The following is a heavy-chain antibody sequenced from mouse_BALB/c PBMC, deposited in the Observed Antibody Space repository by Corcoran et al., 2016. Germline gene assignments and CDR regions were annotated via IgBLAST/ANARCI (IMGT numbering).Heavy chain of an antibody. D-gene: IGHD1-2*01. J-gene: IGHJ1*01. V-gene: IGHV1-18*01. CDR2: INPNNVGT. CDR1: GYTFTEYT. CDR3: ARGAHYDGYHWYFDV. Sequence: EVQLQQSGPELVKPGASVKISCKTSGYTFTEYTLHWVKQSHGTTLEWIGGINPNNVGTSYNQKVKGKATLTVDKFSSTAYMELRSLTSEDSAVYYCARGAHYDGYHWYFDVLGAGTTVTVSS.